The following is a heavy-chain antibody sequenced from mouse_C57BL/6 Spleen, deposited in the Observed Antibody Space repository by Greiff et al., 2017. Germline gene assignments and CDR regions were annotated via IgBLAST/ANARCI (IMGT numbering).Heavy chain of an antibody. CDR1: GFTFTDYY. CDR3: ASPDSSGFSWFAY. J-gene: IGHJ3*01. V-gene: IGHV7-3*01. CDR2: IRNKANGYTT. Sequence: EVMLVESGGGLVQPGGSLSLSCAASGFTFTDYYMSWVRQPPGKALEWLGFIRNKANGYTTEYSASVKGRFTISRDNSQSILYLQMNALRAEDSATYYCASPDSSGFSWFAYWGQGTLVTVSA. D-gene: IGHD3-2*02.